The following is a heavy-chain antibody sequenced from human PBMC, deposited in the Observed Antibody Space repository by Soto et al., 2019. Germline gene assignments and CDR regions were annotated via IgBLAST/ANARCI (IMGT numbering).Heavy chain of an antibody. D-gene: IGHD4-17*01. V-gene: IGHV3-23*04. CDR3: AKGRLRWLDNGNFDH. Sequence: EVQLEEAGGDLVKPGGSLRLSCAASGFTLSNFAMSWVRQAPGKGLERVSVVSGAGITTKYASSAKGRFTVSRDNSSSNLSLNMGSLRAEDTGIYYCAKGRLRWLDNGNFDHWGHGTLVTVSS. J-gene: IGHJ4*01. CDR1: GFTLSNFA. CDR2: VSGAGITT.